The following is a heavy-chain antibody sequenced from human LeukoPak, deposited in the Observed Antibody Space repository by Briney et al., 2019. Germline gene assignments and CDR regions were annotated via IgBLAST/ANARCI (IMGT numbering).Heavy chain of an antibody. CDR1: GGSISSYY. Sequence: SETLSLTCTVSGGSISSYYWSWIRQPPGKGLEWIGYIYYSGSTNYNPSLKSRVTISVDTSKDQFSLKLSSVTAADTAVYYCARGGYYGVAPRQLNWFDPWGQGTLVTVSS. CDR2: IYYSGST. D-gene: IGHD4-17*01. CDR3: ARGGYYGVAPRQLNWFDP. V-gene: IGHV4-59*12. J-gene: IGHJ5*02.